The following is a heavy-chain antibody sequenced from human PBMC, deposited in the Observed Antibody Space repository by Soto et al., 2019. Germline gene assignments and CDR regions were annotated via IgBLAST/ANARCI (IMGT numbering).Heavy chain of an antibody. CDR1: GYTFTRYG. J-gene: IGHJ4*02. V-gene: IGHV1-18*01. CDR3: ARDLTGYYHDNSGWGGDY. D-gene: IGHD3-22*01. CDR2: ISAYNGNT. Sequence: QVQLMQSGAEVKKPGASVKVSCKASGYTFTRYGINWVREAPGQGLEWMGWISAYNGNTNYAHKLQSRVTMTTDTSTSTAYMELRSLRSDDTAVYYCARDLTGYYHDNSGWGGDYWGQGTQVTVSS.